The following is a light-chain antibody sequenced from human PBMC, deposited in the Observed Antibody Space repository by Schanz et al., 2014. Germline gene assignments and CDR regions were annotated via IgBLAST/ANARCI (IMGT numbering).Light chain of an antibody. J-gene: IGKJ2*01. CDR2: GAS. CDR1: QGVTSNY. Sequence: EIVLTQSPGTLSLSPGERATLSCRASQGVTSNYLAWYQQRPGQAPRLLIDGASTRASGIPDRFSGSGSGTDLTLTISRLEPGDFAVYYCQHYGSSPYTFGQGTELEIK. CDR3: QHYGSSPYT. V-gene: IGKV3-20*01.